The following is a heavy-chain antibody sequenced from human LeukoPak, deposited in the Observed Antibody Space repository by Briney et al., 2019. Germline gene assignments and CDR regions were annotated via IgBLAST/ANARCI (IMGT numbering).Heavy chain of an antibody. CDR3: ARLPVTTGFYYYGLDV. J-gene: IGHJ6*02. CDR1: GFSLSTSGMC. Sequence: SGPALVKPTQTLTLTCTFSGFSLSTSGMCVSWIRQPPGKALEWLARIDWDDAKSYSASLKTRLTISRDTSKSQVVLTMTNMDPVDTATYYCARLPVTTGFYYYGLDVWGQGATVAVSS. D-gene: IGHD4-17*01. CDR2: IDWDDAK. V-gene: IGHV2-70*11.